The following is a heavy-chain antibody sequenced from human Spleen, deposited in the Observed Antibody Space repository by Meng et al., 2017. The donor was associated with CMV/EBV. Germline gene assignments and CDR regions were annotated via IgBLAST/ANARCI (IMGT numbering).Heavy chain of an antibody. Sequence: WVRQAPGKGLVWVSRSNSDGSSTSYADSVKGRFTISRDNAKNTLYLQMNSLRAEDTAVYYCTTEGPKRYSDFWSGNYQRAFDPWGQGTLVTVSS. D-gene: IGHD3-3*01. CDR3: TTEGPKRYSDFWSGNYQRAFDP. V-gene: IGHV3-74*01. CDR2: SNSDGSST. J-gene: IGHJ5*02.